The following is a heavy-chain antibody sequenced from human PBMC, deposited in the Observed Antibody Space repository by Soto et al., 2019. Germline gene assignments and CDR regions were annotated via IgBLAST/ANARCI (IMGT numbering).Heavy chain of an antibody. CDR3: ARGHYDFWSGYFATIDY. Sequence: SETLSLTCTVSGGSISSGGYYWSWIRQHPGKGLEWIGYIYYSGSTYYNPSLKSRVTISVDTPKNQFSLKLSSVTAADTAVYYCARGHYDFWSGYFATIDYWGQGTLVTVSS. D-gene: IGHD3-3*01. CDR1: GGSISSGGYY. CDR2: IYYSGST. J-gene: IGHJ4*02. V-gene: IGHV4-31*03.